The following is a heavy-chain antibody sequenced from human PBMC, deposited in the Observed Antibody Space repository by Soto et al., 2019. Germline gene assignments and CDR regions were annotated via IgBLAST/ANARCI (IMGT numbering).Heavy chain of an antibody. J-gene: IGHJ6*02. D-gene: IGHD5-12*01. V-gene: IGHV1-2*02. Sequence: GPSVKVSCTASGYTFTSYAMHCVRQAPGQRLEWMGWINPNSGGTNYAQKFQGRVTMTRDTSISTAYMELSRLRSDDTAVYYCARLEMATIRAYYYYGMDVWGQGTTVTAP. CDR3: ARLEMATIRAYYYYGMDV. CDR2: INPNSGGT. CDR1: GYTFTSYA.